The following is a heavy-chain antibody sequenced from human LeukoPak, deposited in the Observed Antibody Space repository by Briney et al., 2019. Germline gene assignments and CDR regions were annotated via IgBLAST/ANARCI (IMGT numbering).Heavy chain of an antibody. CDR3: ARHPGYYVSSGYYVSAFDI. V-gene: IGHV4-39*01. Sequence: SETLSLTCTVSGASISSSSYYWGWIRQSPGKGLEWIGSSYYSGSTYFNPSLKTRVTMSVDTSKNHFSLKLTSVTAADTAVYYCARHPGYYVSSGYYVSAFDIWGQGTMVTVSS. CDR1: GASISSSSYY. J-gene: IGHJ3*02. CDR2: SYYSGST. D-gene: IGHD3-22*01.